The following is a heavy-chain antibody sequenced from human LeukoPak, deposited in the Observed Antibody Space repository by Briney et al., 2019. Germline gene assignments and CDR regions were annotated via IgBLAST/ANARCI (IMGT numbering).Heavy chain of an antibody. CDR2: ISGSGGST. D-gene: IGHD2-2*01. CDR3: AKATPVVPAADFYFDY. J-gene: IGHJ4*02. CDR1: GFTFSSYA. Sequence: PGGSLRLSCAASGFTFSSYAMSWVRQAPGKGLEWVSAISGSGGSTYYADSVKGRFTISRDNSKNTLYLQMNSLRAEDTAVYYCAKATPVVPAADFYFDYWGQGTLVTASS. V-gene: IGHV3-23*01.